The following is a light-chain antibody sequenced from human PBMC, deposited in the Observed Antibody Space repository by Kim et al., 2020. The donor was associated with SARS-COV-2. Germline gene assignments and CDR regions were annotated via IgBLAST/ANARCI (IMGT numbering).Light chain of an antibody. V-gene: IGKV1-12*01. CDR3: QQANSFPLT. J-gene: IGKJ4*01. CDR2: AAS. Sequence: DIQMTQSPSSVSASVGDRVTITCRASQDINSWLAWYQQKQGKAPKLLIYAASSLQSGVPSRFSGGGSGTDFTLTISSLQPEDFATYYCQQANSFPLTFGGGTKVDIK. CDR1: QDINSW.